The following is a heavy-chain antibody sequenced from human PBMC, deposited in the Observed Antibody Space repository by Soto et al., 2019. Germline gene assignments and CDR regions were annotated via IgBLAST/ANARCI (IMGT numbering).Heavy chain of an antibody. V-gene: IGHV6-1*01. CDR1: GDSVSSNSGA. CDR3: AGVTWLRGMDV. J-gene: IGHJ6*02. D-gene: IGHD3-10*01. CDR2: TYYRSRWSF. Sequence: QVQLQQSGPRLVKPSQTLSLTCAISGDSVSSNSGAWNWIRQSPSRGLEWLGRTYYRSRWSFDYALSVKSRLTIDPDTSKNQFSLHLDSLTPEDTAIYYCAGVTWLRGMDVWGQGTPVTVSS.